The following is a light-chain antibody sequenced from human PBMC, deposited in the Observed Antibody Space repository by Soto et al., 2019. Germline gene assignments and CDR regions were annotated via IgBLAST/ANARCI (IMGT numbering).Light chain of an antibody. V-gene: IGKV1-39*01. CDR3: QQSYSTPRT. CDR2: AAS. J-gene: IGKJ1*01. CDR1: QSISSY. Sequence: IQMTQSPSSLSASVGDRVTITCRASQSISSYLNWYQQKPGKAPKLLIYAASSLQSGVPSRFSGCGSGTDFTLTISSLQPVDFATYYCQQSYSTPRTFGQGTKVEIK.